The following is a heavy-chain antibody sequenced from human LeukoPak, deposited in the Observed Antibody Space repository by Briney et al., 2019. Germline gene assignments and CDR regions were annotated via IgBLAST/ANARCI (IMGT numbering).Heavy chain of an antibody. D-gene: IGHD4-23*01. CDR3: ARSKLTVVTPAGGAFDI. J-gene: IGHJ3*02. V-gene: IGHV4-38-2*01. Sequence: SETLSLTCAVSGYSISSGYYWGWIRQPPGKGLEWIGSIYHSGSTYYNPSLKSRVTISVDTSKNQFSLKLSSVTAADTAVYYCARSKLTVVTPAGGAFDIWGQGTMVTVSS. CDR1: GYSISSGYY. CDR2: IYHSGST.